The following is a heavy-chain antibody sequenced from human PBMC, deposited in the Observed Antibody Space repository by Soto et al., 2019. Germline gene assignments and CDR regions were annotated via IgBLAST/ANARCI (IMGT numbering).Heavy chain of an antibody. Sequence: GASVKVSCKASGGTFSSYAISWVRQAPGQGLEWMGGIIPIFGTANYAQKFQGRVTITADESTSTAYMELSSLRSEDTAVYYCARDVEYCTNGVCPNWFAPWGQGTLVTVSS. CDR1: GGTFSSYA. CDR3: ARDVEYCTNGVCPNWFAP. J-gene: IGHJ5*02. D-gene: IGHD2-8*01. V-gene: IGHV1-69*13. CDR2: IIPIFGTA.